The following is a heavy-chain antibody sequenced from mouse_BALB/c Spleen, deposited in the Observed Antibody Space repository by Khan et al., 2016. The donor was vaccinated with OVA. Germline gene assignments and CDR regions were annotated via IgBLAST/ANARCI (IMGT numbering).Heavy chain of an antibody. CDR2: INTNTGEP. Sequence: QIQLVQSGPELKKPGETVKISCKASGYTFTNYGMNWVKQAPGKGLKWMGWINTNTGEPTFAEEFKERFAFSLETSASTAYLQINSLKNEDTATYFCARGYYMYRSWFAYWGQGTLVTVSA. J-gene: IGHJ3*01. D-gene: IGHD2-14*01. CDR1: GYTFTNYG. CDR3: ARGYYMYRSWFAY. V-gene: IGHV9-3*02.